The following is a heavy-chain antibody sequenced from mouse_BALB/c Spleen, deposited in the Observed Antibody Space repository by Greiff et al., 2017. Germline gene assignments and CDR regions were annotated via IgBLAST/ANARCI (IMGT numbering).Heavy chain of an antibody. CDR3: AREYYGSSSWFAY. V-gene: IGHV1S137*01. CDR1: GYTFTDYA. Sequence: VQLQQSGAELVRPGVSVKISCKGSGYTFTDYAMHWVKQSHAKSLEWIGVISTYYGDASYNQKFKGKATMTVDKSSSTAYMELARLTSEESAIYYCAREYYGSSSWFAYWGQGTLVTVSA. J-gene: IGHJ3*01. D-gene: IGHD1-1*01. CDR2: ISTYYGDA.